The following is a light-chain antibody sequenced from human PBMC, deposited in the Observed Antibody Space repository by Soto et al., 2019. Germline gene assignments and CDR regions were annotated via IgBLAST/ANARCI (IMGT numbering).Light chain of an antibody. J-gene: IGKJ4*01. CDR2: GAS. CDR3: QQYNNWPPVT. V-gene: IGKV3-15*01. CDR1: QSVSSN. Sequence: EVLMTQSPATLSVSPGERATLSCRASQSVSSNLAWYQHKPGQAPGLLIYGASTRATGIPARFSGSGSGTEFTLTISSLQSEDFAVYYCQQYNNWPPVTFGGGTKVEIK.